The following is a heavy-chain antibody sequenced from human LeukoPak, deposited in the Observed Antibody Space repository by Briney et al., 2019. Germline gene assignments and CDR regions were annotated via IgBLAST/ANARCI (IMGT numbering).Heavy chain of an antibody. CDR2: MNPNSGNT. Sequence: GASVKVSCKASGYTFTSYDINWVRQATGQGLEWMGWMNPNSGNTGYAQKFQGRVTMTEDTSTDTAYMELSSLRSEDTAVYYCATKGYSSGWYPSSGAYYFDYWGQGTLVTVSS. CDR1: GYTFTSYD. D-gene: IGHD6-19*01. CDR3: ATKGYSSGWYPSSGAYYFDY. V-gene: IGHV1-8*02. J-gene: IGHJ4*02.